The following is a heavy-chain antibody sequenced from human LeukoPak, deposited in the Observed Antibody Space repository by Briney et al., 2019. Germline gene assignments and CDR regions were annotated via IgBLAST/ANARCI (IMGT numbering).Heavy chain of an antibody. CDR2: INPNSGGT. CDR3: VRDRGVWAFDV. CDR1: ECTFIGYY. D-gene: IGHD3-10*01. Sequence: ASVKVSCKAFECTFIGYYMHWVRQAPGQGPEWMGWINPNSGGTIYAQKFQDRVTMTRGTSISTAYMELNRLRSDDTAVYYCVRDRGVWAFDVWGQGTMVTVSS. J-gene: IGHJ3*01. V-gene: IGHV1-2*02.